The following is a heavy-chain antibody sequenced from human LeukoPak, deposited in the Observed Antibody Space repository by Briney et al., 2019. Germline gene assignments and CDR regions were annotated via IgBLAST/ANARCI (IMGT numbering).Heavy chain of an antibody. D-gene: IGHD1-26*01. Sequence: PGGSLRLSCAASGFTFSSYWMHWVRRAPGKGLVWVSRINSDGSSTSYADSVKGRFTISRDNAKNSLYLQMNSLRAEDTAVYYRARAEEATNAFDIWGQGTMVTVSS. CDR3: ARAEEATNAFDI. J-gene: IGHJ3*02. V-gene: IGHV3-74*01. CDR1: GFTFSSYW. CDR2: INSDGSST.